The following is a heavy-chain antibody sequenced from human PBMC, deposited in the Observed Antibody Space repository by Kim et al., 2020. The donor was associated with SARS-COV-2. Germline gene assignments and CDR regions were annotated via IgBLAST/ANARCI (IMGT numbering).Heavy chain of an antibody. J-gene: IGHJ5*02. D-gene: IGHD6-13*01. Sequence: ASVKVSCKASGYTFTAYYIQWVRQAPGQGLEWMGRINPNSDGTNYAQKFQGRVTMTRDTSISTAYMELRGLRSDDTDVYFCARESYSSRGGFEPWGQGTL. CDR2: INPNSDGT. V-gene: IGHV1-2*05. CDR1: GYTFTAYY. CDR3: ARESYSSRGGFEP.